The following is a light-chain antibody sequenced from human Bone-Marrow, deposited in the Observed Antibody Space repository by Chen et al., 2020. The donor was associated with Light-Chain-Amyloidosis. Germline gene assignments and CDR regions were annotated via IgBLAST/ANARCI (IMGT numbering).Light chain of an antibody. CDR2: EDD. CDR3: QSYQGSSQGV. CDR1: SGSIATKY. V-gene: IGLV6-57*01. Sequence: NFMLTQPHSVSESPGKTVIISCTRSSGSIATKYVPWYQQRPGSSPTTVIYEDDQRPSGGPDRFSCSLDWSSNSASLIISELKAEDEADYYCQSYQGSSQGVFGGGTKLTVL. J-gene: IGLJ3*02.